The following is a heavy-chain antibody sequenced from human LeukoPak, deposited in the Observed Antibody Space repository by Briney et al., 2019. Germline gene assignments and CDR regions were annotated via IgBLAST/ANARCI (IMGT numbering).Heavy chain of an antibody. CDR1: GVSISSGDQN. Sequence: KTSQTLSLTCTVSGVSISSGDQNWSWIRQHPGKGLEWIGYISYTGSPDYNPSLRSRLTISLDTSQNQFSPRLSSVTAADTAVYYCARLDYGDYEAFDIWGQGTMVTVSS. D-gene: IGHD4-17*01. CDR2: ISYTGSP. J-gene: IGHJ3*02. V-gene: IGHV4-31*03. CDR3: ARLDYGDYEAFDI.